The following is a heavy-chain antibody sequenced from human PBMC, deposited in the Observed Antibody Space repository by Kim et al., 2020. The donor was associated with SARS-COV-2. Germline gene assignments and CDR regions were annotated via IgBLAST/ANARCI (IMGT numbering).Heavy chain of an antibody. Sequence: ASVKVSCKASGYTFTSYNIHWVRQAPGQGLEWMGLINPIGATTYAQEFQGRVTMTRDTSTSSGFMELSSLRSEDTAVYYCARATAATGLDYWGQGTLVTV. CDR3: ARATAATGLDY. D-gene: IGHD6-13*01. CDR2: INPIGAT. V-gene: IGHV1-46*01. CDR1: GYTFTSYN. J-gene: IGHJ4*02.